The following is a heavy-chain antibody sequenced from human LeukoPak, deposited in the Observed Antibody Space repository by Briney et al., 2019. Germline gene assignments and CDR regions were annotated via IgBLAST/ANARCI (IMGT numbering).Heavy chain of an antibody. CDR1: GFTVSNSY. D-gene: IGHD4-11*01. CDR2: IYSGGNT. V-gene: IGHV3-53*01. CDR3: ARARDYHFDY. J-gene: IGHJ4*02. Sequence: GGSLRLSCAASGFTVSNSYMSWVRQAPGKGLEWVPYIYSGGNTFYADSVKGRFTISRDNSKNTLFLQMNSLRAEDTAVYYCARARDYHFDYWGQGTLVTVSS.